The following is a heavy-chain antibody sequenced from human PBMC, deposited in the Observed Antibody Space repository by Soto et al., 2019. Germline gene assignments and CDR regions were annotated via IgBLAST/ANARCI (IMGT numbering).Heavy chain of an antibody. Sequence: QVQLVQSGAEVKKPGASVKVSCKASGYTFTSYDISWVRQAPGQGLEWMGWISAYNGNTNYAQKLQGRVTMTTDTSTSTAYMELRSLRSDDTAVYYCARDIVVVVAAPRDYGMDVWGQGTTVTVSS. CDR1: GYTFTSYD. V-gene: IGHV1-18*01. D-gene: IGHD2-15*01. J-gene: IGHJ6*02. CDR2: ISAYNGNT. CDR3: ARDIVVVVAAPRDYGMDV.